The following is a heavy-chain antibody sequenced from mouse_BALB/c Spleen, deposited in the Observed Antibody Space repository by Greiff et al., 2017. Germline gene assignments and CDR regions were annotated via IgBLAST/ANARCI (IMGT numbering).Heavy chain of an antibody. Sequence: EVHLVESGPGLVKPSQSLSLTCSVTGYSITSGYYWNWIRQFPGNKLEWMGYISYDGSNNYNPSLKNRISITRDTSKNQFFLKLNSVTTEDTATYYCAREGDYYGYVFAYWGQGTLVTVSA. CDR2: ISYDGSN. J-gene: IGHJ3*01. CDR1: GYSITSGYY. V-gene: IGHV3-6*02. D-gene: IGHD1-2*01. CDR3: AREGDYYGYVFAY.